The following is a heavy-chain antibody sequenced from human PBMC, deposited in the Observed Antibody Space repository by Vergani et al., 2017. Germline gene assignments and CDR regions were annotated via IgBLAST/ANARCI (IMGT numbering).Heavy chain of an antibody. V-gene: IGHV3-9*01. CDR3: GRKQSPASLMDKPIDI. Sequence: EVQLVESGGGLVQPGRSLRLSCAASGFTFDDYAMHWVRQAPGKGLEWVSGISWNSGSIGYADSVKGRFTISRDNAKNLLILQMKTLKVDDTATYYCGRKQSPASLMDKPIDIWGQGTLVTVSS. J-gene: IGHJ5*02. CDR2: ISWNSGSI. CDR1: GFTFDDYA. D-gene: IGHD1/OR15-1a*01.